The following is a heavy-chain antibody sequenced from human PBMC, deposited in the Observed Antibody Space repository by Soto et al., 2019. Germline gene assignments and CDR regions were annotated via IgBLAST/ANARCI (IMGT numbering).Heavy chain of an antibody. J-gene: IGHJ6*01. CDR2: ISSSSSYI. Sequence: EVQLVESGGGLVKPGGSLRLSCAASGFTFSSYSMNWVRQAPGKELEWVSSISSSSSYIYYADSVKGRFTISRDNAKNSLYLQMNSLRAEDTAVYYCARDSPYYYDSSGYYYPRNYYYGMDVW. CDR1: GFTFSSYS. CDR3: ARDSPYYYDSSGYYYPRNYYYGMDV. D-gene: IGHD3-22*01. V-gene: IGHV3-21*01.